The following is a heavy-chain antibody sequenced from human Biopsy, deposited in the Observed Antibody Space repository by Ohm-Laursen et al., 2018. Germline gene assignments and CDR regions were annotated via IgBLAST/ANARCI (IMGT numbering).Heavy chain of an antibody. CDR3: ATDARWDPSLDAFHV. CDR2: IIPFTGVT. J-gene: IGHJ3*01. D-gene: IGHD1-26*01. Sequence: SSVKVSCKASGATVTSYAISWVRQAPGQGLEWMGRIIPFTGVTNYAQNFQGKVTISADKSPPTVYVELSTLKPDDTAVYYCATDARWDPSLDAFHVWGQGAQVTVS. CDR1: GATVTSYA. V-gene: IGHV1-69*04.